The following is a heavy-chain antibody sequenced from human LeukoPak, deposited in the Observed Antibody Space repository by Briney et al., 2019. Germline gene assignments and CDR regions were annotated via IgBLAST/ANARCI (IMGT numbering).Heavy chain of an antibody. Sequence: SGGSLRLSCAASGLSFSSFAMSWVRQGPARGLEWVSSIRGNGDTLYADSVKGRFTLSSDSSSNTVYFQLNNLRVEDTAIYFCAKDRPCDICKPMDAWGQGTTVIVS. CDR1: GLSFSSFA. CDR2: IRGNGDT. CDR3: AKDRPCDICKPMDA. D-gene: IGHD2-15*01. V-gene: IGHV3-23*01. J-gene: IGHJ6*02.